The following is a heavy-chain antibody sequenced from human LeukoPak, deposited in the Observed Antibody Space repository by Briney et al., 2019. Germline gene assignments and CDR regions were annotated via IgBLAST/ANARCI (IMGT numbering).Heavy chain of an antibody. CDR1: GVAIRDSW. J-gene: IGHJ1*01. D-gene: IGHD2-15*01. CDR3: ASTFPYCSDDGCAL. Sequence: GGSLRLSCVASGVAIRDSWMSWVRQAPGKGLEWVANIHPDGSVQNYVDSVKGRFTISRDNAKNSLYLQINNLRAEDTAVYYCASTFPYCSDDGCALGGQGTLVTVSS. V-gene: IGHV3-7*01. CDR2: IHPDGSVQ.